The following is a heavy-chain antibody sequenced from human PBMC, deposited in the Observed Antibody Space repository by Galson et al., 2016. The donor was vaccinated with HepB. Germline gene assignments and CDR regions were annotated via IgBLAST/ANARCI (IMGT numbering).Heavy chain of an antibody. CDR1: GGSISSGSYY. J-gene: IGHJ4*02. D-gene: IGHD5-24*01. Sequence: TLSLTCTVSGGSISSGSYYWSWIRQPAGKGLEWIGRIYSSGTTRYNPSLKSRVTISLDTSKNQVSLKLNSVTAADTAVYYCARGEGYNLYWGQGTLVTVSS. CDR3: ARGEGYNLY. V-gene: IGHV4-61*02. CDR2: IYSSGTT.